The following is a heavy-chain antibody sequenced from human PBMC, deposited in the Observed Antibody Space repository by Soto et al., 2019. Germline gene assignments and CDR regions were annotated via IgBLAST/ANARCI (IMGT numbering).Heavy chain of an antibody. Sequence: NPSETLSLTCTVSGGSISSGDYYWSWIRQPPGKGLEWIGYIYYSGSTYYNPSLKSRVTISVDTSKNQFSLKLSSVTAADTAVYYCXRASAIFGVAGNNWFDPWGPGTLVTVSS. D-gene: IGHD3-3*01. CDR2: IYYSGST. J-gene: IGHJ5*02. CDR3: XRASAIFGVAGNNWFDP. V-gene: IGHV4-30-4*01. CDR1: GGSISSGDYY.